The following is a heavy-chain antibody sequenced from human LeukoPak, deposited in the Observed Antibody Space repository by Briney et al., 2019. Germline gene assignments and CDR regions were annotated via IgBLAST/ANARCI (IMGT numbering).Heavy chain of an antibody. V-gene: IGHV4-59*08. CDR3: ARHMGLGYTYFYPYFDY. J-gene: IGHJ4*01. CDR2: IYYTGST. D-gene: IGHD1-1*01. Sequence: SETLSLTCTVSGVSISSYYWSWIRQPPGKGLEWLGYIYYTGSTNYNPSLKSRVTISVDTSKNQFSLKLSSVTAADTAVYYCARHMGLGYTYFYPYFDYWGQGTLVTVSS. CDR1: GVSISSYY.